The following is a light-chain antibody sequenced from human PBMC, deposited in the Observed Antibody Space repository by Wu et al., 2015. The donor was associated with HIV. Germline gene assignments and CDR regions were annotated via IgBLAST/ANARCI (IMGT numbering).Light chain of an antibody. Sequence: EGVLTQSPGTLSLSPGERATLSCRASQSVSSSYIARYQQKPGQAPRLLIYGASNRAADIPDRFSGSGSGTDFTLTISRLEPEDSAVYYCHQYGSGYLYRFGQGTKLEIK. CDR3: HQYGSGYLYR. CDR1: QSVSSSY. J-gene: IGKJ2*03. V-gene: IGKV3-20*01. CDR2: GAS.